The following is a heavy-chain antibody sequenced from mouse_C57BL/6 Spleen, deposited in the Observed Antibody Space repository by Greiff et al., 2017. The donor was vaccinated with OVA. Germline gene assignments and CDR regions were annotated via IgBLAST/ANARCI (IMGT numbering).Heavy chain of an antibody. J-gene: IGHJ3*01. CDR3: ARSGENYGNFAY. CDR1: GYTFTDYN. D-gene: IGHD2-1*01. CDR2: INPNNGGT. V-gene: IGHV1-18*01. Sequence: VHVKQSGPELVKPGASVKIPCKASGYTFTDYNMDWVKQSHGKSLEWIGDINPNNGGTIYNQKFKGKATLTVDKSSSTAYMELRSLTSEDTAVYYCARSGENYGNFAYWGQGTLVTVSA.